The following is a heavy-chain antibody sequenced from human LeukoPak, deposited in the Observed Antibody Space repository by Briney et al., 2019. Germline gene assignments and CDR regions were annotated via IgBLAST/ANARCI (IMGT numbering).Heavy chain of an antibody. CDR2: TYYSGST. J-gene: IGHJ4*02. CDR1: GGFISRSSNH. V-gene: IGHV4-39*01. Sequence: SETLSLMCTASGGFISRSSNHWGWIRQPPGKGLEWIGSTYYSGSTYYNPSLKSRVTISVDTSKNQFSLKFSSVTAADTAVYYFARRMQRSSWYAMVSWGQGTLVTVSS. D-gene: IGHD6-13*01. CDR3: ARRMQRSSWYAMVS.